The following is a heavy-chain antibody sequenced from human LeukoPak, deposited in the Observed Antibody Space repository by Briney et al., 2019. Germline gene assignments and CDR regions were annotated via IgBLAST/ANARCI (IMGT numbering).Heavy chain of an antibody. D-gene: IGHD3-22*01. CDR1: GFTFSSYA. Sequence: GGSLRLSCAASGFTFSSYAMSWVRQAPGKGLEWVSAISGSGGSTYYADSVKGRFTISRDNSKNTLYLQMNSLRAEDTAVYYCAKNXDSXGYPLKNYFDYWGQGTLVTVSS. V-gene: IGHV3-23*01. CDR3: AKNXDSXGYPLKNYFDY. J-gene: IGHJ4*02. CDR2: ISGSGGST.